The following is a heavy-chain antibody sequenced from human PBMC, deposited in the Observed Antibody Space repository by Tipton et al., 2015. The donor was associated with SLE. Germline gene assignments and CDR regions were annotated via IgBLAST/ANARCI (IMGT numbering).Heavy chain of an antibody. J-gene: IGHJ4*02. Sequence: TLSLTCAVSGYSISSGYYWGWIRQPPGKGLEWIGSIYHSGSTYYNPSLKSRVTISVDTSKNQFSLKLSSVTAADTAVYYCARDSGRWLQSNYWGQGTLVTVSS. CDR3: ARDSGRWLQSNY. CDR1: GYSISSGYY. CDR2: IYHSGST. V-gene: IGHV4-38-2*02. D-gene: IGHD5-24*01.